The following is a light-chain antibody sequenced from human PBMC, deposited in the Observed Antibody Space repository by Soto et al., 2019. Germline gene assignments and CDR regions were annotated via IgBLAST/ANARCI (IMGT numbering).Light chain of an antibody. Sequence: QSVLTQPASASGSPGQSITISCTGTSSDVGVYNYVSWYQQHPGKAPKLMIYGVTERPSGVSNRFSGSKSGTTASLTISGLQAEDEADYYCISYTGSSTPYVFGTGTKVTVL. CDR2: GVT. CDR1: SSDVGVYNY. J-gene: IGLJ1*01. V-gene: IGLV2-14*01. CDR3: ISYTGSSTPYV.